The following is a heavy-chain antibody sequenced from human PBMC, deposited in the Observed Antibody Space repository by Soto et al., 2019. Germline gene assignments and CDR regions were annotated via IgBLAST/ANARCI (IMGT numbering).Heavy chain of an antibody. CDR1: GYTFTSYD. CDR2: MNPNSGNT. Sequence: ASVKVSCKASGYTFTSYDINWVRQATGQGLEWMGWMNPNSGNTGYAQKFQGRVTMTRNTSISTAYMELSSLRSEDTAVYYCARTYGDYVKDYYYYYGMDVWGQGTTVTVSS. D-gene: IGHD4-17*01. V-gene: IGHV1-8*01. CDR3: ARTYGDYVKDYYYYYGMDV. J-gene: IGHJ6*02.